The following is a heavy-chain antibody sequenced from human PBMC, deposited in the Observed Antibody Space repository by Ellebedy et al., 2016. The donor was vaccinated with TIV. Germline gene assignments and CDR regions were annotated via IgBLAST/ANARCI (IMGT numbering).Heavy chain of an antibody. D-gene: IGHD3-10*01. J-gene: IGHJ4*02. V-gene: IGHV6-1*01. CDR3: ARDFTTIRGVMNPFDY. Sequence: SQTLSLTXAISGDSVSSNSAAWNWIRQSPSRGLEWLGRTYYRSRWYNEYAVSLKSRITISPDTSKNQFSLQLNSVTPEDTAVYYCARDFTTIRGVMNPFDYWGQGTLVTVSS. CDR1: GDSVSSNSAA. CDR2: TYYRSRWYN.